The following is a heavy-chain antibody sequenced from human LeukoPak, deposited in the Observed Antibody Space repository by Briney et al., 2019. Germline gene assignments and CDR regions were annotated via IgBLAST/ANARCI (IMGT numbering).Heavy chain of an antibody. V-gene: IGHV4-39*07. CDR3: ARRHSYGGRDFDY. Sequence: SETLSLTCTVSGGSISTSNYYWGWIRQPPGKGLEWIGNIFYSGSTYYSPSVKSRVTISLDTSKNQFSLKLSSVTAADTAVYYCARRHSYGGRDFDYWGQGTLVTVSS. CDR2: IFYSGST. J-gene: IGHJ4*02. CDR1: GGSISTSNYY. D-gene: IGHD4-23*01.